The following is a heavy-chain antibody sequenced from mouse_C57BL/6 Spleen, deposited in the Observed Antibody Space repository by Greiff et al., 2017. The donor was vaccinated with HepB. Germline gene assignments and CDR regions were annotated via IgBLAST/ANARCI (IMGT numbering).Heavy chain of an antibody. CDR1: GYTFTSYW. D-gene: IGHD1-1*01. CDR3: ARYRGSVVATDYAMDY. Sequence: QVQLQQPGAELVKPGASVKLSCKASGYTFTSYWMHWVKQRPGQGLEWIGMIHPNSGSTNYNEKFKSKATLTVDKSSSTAYMQLSSLTSEDSAVYYCARYRGSVVATDYAMDYWGQGTSVTVSS. V-gene: IGHV1-64*01. CDR2: IHPNSGST. J-gene: IGHJ4*01.